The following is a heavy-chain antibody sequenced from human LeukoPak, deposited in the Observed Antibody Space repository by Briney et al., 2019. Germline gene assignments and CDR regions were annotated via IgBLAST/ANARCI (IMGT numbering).Heavy chain of an antibody. Sequence: GGSLRLSCAASGFTFSSYDMNWVRQAPGKGLEWVSSISSTSSYIYYADSVKGRFTISRDNAKNSLYLQMNSLRVEDTAVYYCARPRIVGATEGAFDIWGQGTMVTVSS. CDR3: ARPRIVGATEGAFDI. CDR2: ISSTSSYI. D-gene: IGHD1-26*01. CDR1: GFTFSSYD. J-gene: IGHJ3*02. V-gene: IGHV3-21*01.